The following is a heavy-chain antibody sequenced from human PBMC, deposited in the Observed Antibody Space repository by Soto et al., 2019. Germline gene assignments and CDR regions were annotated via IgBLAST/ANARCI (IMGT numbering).Heavy chain of an antibody. V-gene: IGHV1-3*04. Sequence: ASVKVSCKASGYTFTSYAIHWVRQAPGQRLEWMGWINTGNGNTKYSQKFQGRVTITRDTSASTAYMELNSLRSEDTAVYYCARSSSYYFIDDYWGQGTLVTVSS. CDR1: GYTFTSYA. D-gene: IGHD3-22*01. J-gene: IGHJ4*02. CDR3: ARSSSYYFIDDY. CDR2: INTGNGNT.